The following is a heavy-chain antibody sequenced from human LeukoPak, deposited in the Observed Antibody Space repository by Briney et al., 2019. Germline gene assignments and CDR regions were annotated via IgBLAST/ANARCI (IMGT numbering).Heavy chain of an antibody. CDR2: INDNGNT. CDR3: ARVKGFYGSGSFDF. D-gene: IGHD3-10*01. Sequence: PSETLSLTCTVSGGSISRYYWSWVRQPPGKGLEWIGYINDNGNTNYNPSLASRVAISVDTSNNRFSLRLPSVTAADTALYYCARVKGFYGSGSFDFWGQGILVTVSS. J-gene: IGHJ4*02. V-gene: IGHV4-59*01. CDR1: GGSISRYY.